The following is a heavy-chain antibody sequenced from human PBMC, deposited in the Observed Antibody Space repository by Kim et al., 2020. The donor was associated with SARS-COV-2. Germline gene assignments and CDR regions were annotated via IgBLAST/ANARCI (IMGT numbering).Heavy chain of an antibody. V-gene: IGHV3-30*04. CDR3: ARGGSGWSVVDY. J-gene: IGHJ4*02. CDR1: GFTFSSYA. Sequence: GGSLRLSCAASGFTFSSYAMHWVRQAPGKGLEWVAVISYDGSNKYYADSVKGRFTISRDNPKNTLYLQMNSLRAEDTAVYYCARGGSGWSVVDYWGQGTLVTVSS. CDR2: ISYDGSNK. D-gene: IGHD6-19*01.